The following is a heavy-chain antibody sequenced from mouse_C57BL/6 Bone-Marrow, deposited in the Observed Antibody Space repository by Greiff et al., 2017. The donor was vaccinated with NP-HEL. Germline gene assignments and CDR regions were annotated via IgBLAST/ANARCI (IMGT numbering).Heavy chain of an antibody. J-gene: IGHJ3*01. Sequence: QVQLKQPGAELVRPGTSVKLSCKASGYTFTSYWMHWVKQRPGQGLEWIGVIDPSDSYTNYNQKFKDKATLTVDKSSSTAYMQLSSLTSEDSAVYYCARNHYDYDLLAYWGQGTLVTVSA. CDR3: ARNHYDYDLLAY. D-gene: IGHD2-4*01. CDR2: IDPSDSYT. CDR1: GYTFTSYW. V-gene: IGHV1-59*01.